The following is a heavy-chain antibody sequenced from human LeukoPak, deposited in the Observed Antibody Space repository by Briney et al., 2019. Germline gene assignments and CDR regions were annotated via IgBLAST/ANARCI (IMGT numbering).Heavy chain of an antibody. J-gene: IGHJ4*02. CDR2: INHSGST. CDR3: AREVMTTVTTYRRPTKFDY. CDR1: GGSFSGYY. Sequence: SSETLSLTCAVYGGSFSGYYWSWIRQPPGKGLEWIGEINHSGSTNYNPSLKSRVTISVDTSKYQFSLKLSSVTAADTAVYYCAREVMTTVTTYRRPTKFDYWGQGTLVTVSS. D-gene: IGHD4-17*01. V-gene: IGHV4-34*01.